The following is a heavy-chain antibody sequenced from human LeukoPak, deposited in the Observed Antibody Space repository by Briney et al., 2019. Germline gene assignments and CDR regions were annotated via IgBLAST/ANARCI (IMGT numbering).Heavy chain of an antibody. D-gene: IGHD1-26*01. Sequence: SETLSLTCTVSGGSISSYYWSWIRQPPGKGLEWIGHIYYSGSTNYNPSLKSRVTISVDTSKNQFSLKLSSVTAADTAVYYCARAYSGSYSPFDYWGQGTLVTVSS. CDR3: ARAYSGSYSPFDY. CDR2: IYYSGST. CDR1: GGSISSYY. V-gene: IGHV4-59*01. J-gene: IGHJ4*02.